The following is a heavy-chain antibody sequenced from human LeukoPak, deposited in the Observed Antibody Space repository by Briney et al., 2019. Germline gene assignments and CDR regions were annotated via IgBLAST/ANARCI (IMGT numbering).Heavy chain of an antibody. CDR1: GGSISCYY. CDR2: IYTSGST. V-gene: IGHV4-4*09. D-gene: IGHD2-15*01. CDR3: ARQGGIADFDY. Sequence: ETLSLTCTVSGGSISCYYWSWIRQPPGKGLEWIGYIYTSGSTNYNPSLKSRVTISVDTSKNQFSLKLSSVTAADTAVYYCARQGGIADFDYWGQGTLVTVSS. J-gene: IGHJ4*02.